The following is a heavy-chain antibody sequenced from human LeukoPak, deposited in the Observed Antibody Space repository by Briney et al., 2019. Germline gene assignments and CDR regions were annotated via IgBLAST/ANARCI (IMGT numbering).Heavy chain of an antibody. Sequence: SETLSLTCTVSGGSISSSSYYWGWIRQPPGKGLEWIGSIYYSGSTYYNPSLKSRVTISVDTSKNQFSLKLSSVTAADTAVYYCARHDQDTAMVIDYWGQGTLVTVSS. CDR1: GGSISSSSYY. CDR3: ARHDQDTAMVIDY. CDR2: IYYSGST. V-gene: IGHV4-39*01. J-gene: IGHJ4*02. D-gene: IGHD5-18*01.